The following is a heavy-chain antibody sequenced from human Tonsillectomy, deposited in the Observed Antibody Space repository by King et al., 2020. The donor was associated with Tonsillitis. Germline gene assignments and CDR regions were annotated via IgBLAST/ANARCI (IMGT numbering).Heavy chain of an antibody. CDR1: GGTFSSYA. V-gene: IGHV1-69*01. Sequence: VQLVQSGAEVKKPGSSVKVSCKASGGTFSSYAISWVRQAPGQGLEWMGGIIPIFGTANYAQKFQGRVTITADESTSTAYMELSSLRSEDTPVYYCASMITIFGVVNYYGMDVWGQGTTVTVSS. J-gene: IGHJ6*02. CDR3: ASMITIFGVVNYYGMDV. CDR2: IIPIFGTA. D-gene: IGHD3-3*01.